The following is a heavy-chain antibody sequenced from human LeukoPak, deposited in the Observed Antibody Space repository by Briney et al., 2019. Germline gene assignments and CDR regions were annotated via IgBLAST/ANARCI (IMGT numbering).Heavy chain of an antibody. J-gene: IGHJ5*02. CDR2: IKQDESEK. D-gene: IGHD2-2*01. CDR3: ARFVVLPADPGGWFDP. Sequence: GGSLRLSCAASGFTFSNYWVTWVRQAPGKGLEWVANIKQDESEKYYVDSVKGRFTISRDNAKNSLYLQMNSLRAEDTAVYYCARFVVLPADPGGWFDPWGQGTLVTVSS. CDR1: GFTFSNYW. V-gene: IGHV3-7*01.